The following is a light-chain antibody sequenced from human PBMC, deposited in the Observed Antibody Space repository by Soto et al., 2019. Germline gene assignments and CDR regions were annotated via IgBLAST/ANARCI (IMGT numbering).Light chain of an antibody. CDR2: AVT. CDR3: SSYTTSATLV. Sequence: QSALTQPASVSGSPGQSIAISCTGTSSDVGSYNSVSWYQQFPGKAPKLILYAVTNRPSGVSNRFSGSKSDNTASLTISGLQAEDEADYFCSSYTTSATLVFGVGTKLTVL. CDR1: SSDVGSYNS. V-gene: IGLV2-14*01. J-gene: IGLJ2*01.